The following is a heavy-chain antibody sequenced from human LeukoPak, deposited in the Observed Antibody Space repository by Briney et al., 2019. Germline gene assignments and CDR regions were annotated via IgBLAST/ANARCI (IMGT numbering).Heavy chain of an antibody. J-gene: IGHJ4*02. V-gene: IGHV4-59*08. CDR2: IYYSGST. CDR3: ARRGNYFDY. CDR1: GGSISSYY. Sequence: SETLSLTCTVSGGSISSYYWSWIRQPPGKGLEWIGYIYYSGSTNYNPSLKSRVTISVDTSKNQFSLKPSSVTAADTAVYYCARRGNYFDYWGQGTLVTVSS.